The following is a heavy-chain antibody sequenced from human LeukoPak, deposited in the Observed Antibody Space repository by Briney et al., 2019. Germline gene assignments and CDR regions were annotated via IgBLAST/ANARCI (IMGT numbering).Heavy chain of an antibody. CDR1: GYTFTSYG. D-gene: IGHD3-16*02. V-gene: IGHV1-18*01. Sequence: GASVKVSFKASGYTFTSYGISWVRQAPGQGLEWMGWISAYNGNTNYAQKLQGRVTMTTDTSTSTAYMELRSLRSDDTAVYYCARDRLMITFGGVIVIDSGGCGDYWGQGTLVTVAS. CDR3: ARDRLMITFGGVIVIDSGGCGDY. CDR2: ISAYNGNT. J-gene: IGHJ4*02.